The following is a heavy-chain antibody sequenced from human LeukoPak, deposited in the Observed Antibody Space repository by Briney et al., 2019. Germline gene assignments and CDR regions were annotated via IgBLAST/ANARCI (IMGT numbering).Heavy chain of an antibody. V-gene: IGHV3-48*03. Sequence: GGSLRLSCAASGFTFSGYEMNWVRQAPGKGLEWVSYISSSGDTVYYADSVKGRFTMPRDNAKNSLYPQMNSLRAEDTAVYYCARHNWFDPWGQGTLVTVSS. CDR1: GFTFSGYE. J-gene: IGHJ5*02. CDR2: ISSSGDTV. CDR3: ARHNWFDP.